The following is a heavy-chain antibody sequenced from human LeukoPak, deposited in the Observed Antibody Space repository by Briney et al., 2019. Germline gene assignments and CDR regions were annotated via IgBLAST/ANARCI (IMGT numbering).Heavy chain of an antibody. CDR1: GGTCSSYA. V-gene: IGHV1-69*13. D-gene: IGHD6-13*01. Sequence: SVKVSCKASGGTCSSYAISWVRHAPGQGLEWMGEIIPIFVTANYAQKFQGRVTITADESTSTAYMELSSLRSVDTAVYYCATLEQQLVRDNWFDPWAQGTLVPVSS. J-gene: IGHJ5*02. CDR2: IIPIFVTA. CDR3: ATLEQQLVRDNWFDP.